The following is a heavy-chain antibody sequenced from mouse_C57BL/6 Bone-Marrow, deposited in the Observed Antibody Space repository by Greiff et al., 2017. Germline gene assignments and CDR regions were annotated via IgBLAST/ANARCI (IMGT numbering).Heavy chain of an antibody. CDR2: INPSNGGT. V-gene: IGHV1-53*01. CDR1: GYTFTSYW. D-gene: IGHD1-1*01. J-gene: IGHJ1*03. Sequence: QVQLQQPGTELVKPGASVKLSCKASGYTFTSYWMHWVKQRPGQGLEWIGNINPSNGGTNYNEKFKSNATLTVDKASSTAYMQLSSLTSEDSAVYYCARTLLFSWYFDVWGTGTTVTVSS. CDR3: ARTLLFSWYFDV.